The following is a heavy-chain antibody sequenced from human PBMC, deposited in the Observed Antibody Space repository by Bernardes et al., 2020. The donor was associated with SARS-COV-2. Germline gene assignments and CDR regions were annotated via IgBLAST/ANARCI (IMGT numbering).Heavy chain of an antibody. J-gene: IGHJ4*02. CDR3: ARGSGNYYFDY. V-gene: IGHV3-74*01. Sequence: GGSLRLSCAASGFTFNSYYIHWVRQVPDKGLVWVSRINGDGSATNYADSVKGRFTISRDNARNTVYLQMNSLRGEDTAVYYCARGSGNYYFDYWGQGTLLTVSS. D-gene: IGHD1-26*01. CDR2: INGDGSAT. CDR1: GFTFNSYY.